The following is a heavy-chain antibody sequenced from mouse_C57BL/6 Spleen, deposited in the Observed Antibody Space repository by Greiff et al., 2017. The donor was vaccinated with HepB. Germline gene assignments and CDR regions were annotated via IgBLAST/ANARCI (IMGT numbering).Heavy chain of an antibody. J-gene: IGHJ4*01. CDR2: IDPETGGT. V-gene: IGHV1-15*01. CDR3: TRKEDYGNYFYAMDY. D-gene: IGHD2-1*01. CDR1: GYTFTDYE. Sequence: QVQLKQSGAELVRPGASVTLSCKASGYTFTDYEMHWVKQTPVHGLEWIGAIDPETGGTAYNQKFKGKAILTADKSSSTAYMELRSLTSEDSAVYYCTRKEDYGNYFYAMDYWGQGTSVTVSS.